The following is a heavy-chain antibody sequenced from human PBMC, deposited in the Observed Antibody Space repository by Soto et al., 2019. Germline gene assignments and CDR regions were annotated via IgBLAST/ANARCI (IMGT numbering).Heavy chain of an antibody. Sequence: KPSETLSLTCTVSGGSFSSGSYYWSWIRQPPGKGLEWIGYIYYSGSTNYNPSLKSRVTISVDTSKNQFSLKLSSVTAADTAVYYCARALRWELTIDYWGPGTLVTVSS. CDR2: IYYSGST. CDR1: GGSFSSGSYY. CDR3: ARALRWELTIDY. D-gene: IGHD1-26*01. V-gene: IGHV4-61*01. J-gene: IGHJ4*02.